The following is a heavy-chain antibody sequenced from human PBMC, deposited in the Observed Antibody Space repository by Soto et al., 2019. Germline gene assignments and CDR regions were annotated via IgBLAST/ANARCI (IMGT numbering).Heavy chain of an antibody. CDR3: ARQRGGREGDY. CDR2: ISSTSIYI. V-gene: IGHV3-21*01. Sequence: EVQLVESGGGLVKPGGSLRLSCAASGFTFSDNSMKWVRQAPGKGLEWVSSISSTSIYIFYADAVKGRFTISRDNAKNSLDLQINSLRAEDTAVYYCARQRGGREGDYWGQGTLVTVSS. D-gene: IGHD1-26*01. J-gene: IGHJ4*02. CDR1: GFTFSDNS.